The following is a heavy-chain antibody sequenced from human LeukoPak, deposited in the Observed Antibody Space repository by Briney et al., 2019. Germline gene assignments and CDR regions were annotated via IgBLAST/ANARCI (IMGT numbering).Heavy chain of an antibody. CDR3: AKLDTETTH. CDR1: GFTFSSYG. J-gene: IGHJ4*02. CDR2: ICGRGGGT. Sequence: GRSLRLSCAASGFTFSSYGMSWVRQAPGTGLEWVSSICGRGGGTFYAGSVKGRFTISRDNSKNTLYLQMSSLRAEDTAVYHCAKLDTETTHWGQGTLVTVSS. V-gene: IGHV3-23*01. D-gene: IGHD1-1*01.